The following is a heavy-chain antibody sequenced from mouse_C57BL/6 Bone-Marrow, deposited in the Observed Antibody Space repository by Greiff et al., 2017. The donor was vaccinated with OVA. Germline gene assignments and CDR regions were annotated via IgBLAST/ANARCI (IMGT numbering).Heavy chain of an antibody. Sequence: EVQLQQSGAELVRPGASVKLSCTASGFNIKDDYMHWVKQRPEQGLEWIGRIDPENGDTEYASKFQGKATITADTSSNTAYLQLSSLTSEDTAVYYCTTRLRRPDYWGQGTTLTVSS. V-gene: IGHV14-4*01. CDR1: GFNIKDDY. CDR2: IDPENGDT. D-gene: IGHD2-4*01. J-gene: IGHJ2*01. CDR3: TTRLRRPDY.